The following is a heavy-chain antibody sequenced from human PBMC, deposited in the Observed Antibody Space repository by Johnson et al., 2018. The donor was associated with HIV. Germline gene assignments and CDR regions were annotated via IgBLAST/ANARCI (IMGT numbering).Heavy chain of an antibody. J-gene: IGHJ3*02. V-gene: IGHV3-15*01. CDR3: TTDRYAFDI. D-gene: IGHD1-1*01. CDR2: IKSKTDGGTT. Sequence: VQLVESGGGLVQPGGSLRLSCVASGFIFSDHYINWVRQAPGKGLEWVGRIKSKTDGGTTDYAAPVKGRFTISRDDSKNTLYLQMNSLKTEDTPVYYCTTDRYAFDIWGQGTLVTVSS. CDR1: GFIFSDHY.